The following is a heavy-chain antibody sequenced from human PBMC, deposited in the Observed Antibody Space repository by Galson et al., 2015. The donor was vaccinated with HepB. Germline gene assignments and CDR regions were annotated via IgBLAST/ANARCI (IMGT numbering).Heavy chain of an antibody. V-gene: IGHV4-34*01. Sequence: ETLSLTCAVYGGSFSGYYWSWIRQPPGKGLEWIGEINHSGSTNYNPSLKSRVTISVDTSKNQFSLKLSSVTAADAAVYYCARGPRVVPVAGRRRVWCYFDYWGQGTLVTVSS. CDR1: GGSFSGYY. CDR3: ARGPRVVPVAGRRRVWCYFDY. CDR2: INHSGST. J-gene: IGHJ4*02. D-gene: IGHD2-2*01.